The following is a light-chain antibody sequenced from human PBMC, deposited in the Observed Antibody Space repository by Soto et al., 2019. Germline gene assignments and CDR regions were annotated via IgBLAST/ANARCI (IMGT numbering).Light chain of an antibody. J-gene: IGKJ2*01. V-gene: IGKV1-5*03. CDR3: QLYNDYSYT. Sequence: DIQMTQSPSTLSASVGDRVAITCRASQSVSGWLAWYQQKPGKVPKLLIYQASTLEDGVPSRFSGSGSGTEFTLTISSLQPDDSATYYCQLYNDYSYTFGPGTKLEIK. CDR2: QAS. CDR1: QSVSGW.